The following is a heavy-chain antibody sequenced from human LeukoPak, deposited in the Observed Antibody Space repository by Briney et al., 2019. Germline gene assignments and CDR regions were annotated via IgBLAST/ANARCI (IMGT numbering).Heavy chain of an antibody. V-gene: IGHV4-30-4*01. CDR2: IYYSGST. CDR3: ARNAERRYAFDI. J-gene: IGHJ3*02. Sequence: SQTLSLTCTVSGGSISDAAYYWSWIRQHPGEGLKWIGYIYYSGSTSYNPSLKSRVTISVDRSKNQFSLKLSSVTAADTAVYYCARNAERRYAFDIWGQGTMVTVSS. CDR1: GGSISDAAYY. D-gene: IGHD1-1*01.